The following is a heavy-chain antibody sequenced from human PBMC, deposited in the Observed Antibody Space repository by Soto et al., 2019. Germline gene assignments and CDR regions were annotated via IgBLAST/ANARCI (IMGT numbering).Heavy chain of an antibody. D-gene: IGHD3-10*01. Sequence: EVQLVESGGGLVQPGGSLRLSCAASGFRFNTNWMSWVRQAPGKGLEWVANIKHDGSERNLVDSVRGRFTISIDNAKSSLYLQMNSLRVEDTAVYYCARELSWSGRDYWGQGTLVIVSP. CDR1: GFRFNTNW. CDR3: ARELSWSGRDY. CDR2: IKHDGSER. J-gene: IGHJ4*02. V-gene: IGHV3-7*01.